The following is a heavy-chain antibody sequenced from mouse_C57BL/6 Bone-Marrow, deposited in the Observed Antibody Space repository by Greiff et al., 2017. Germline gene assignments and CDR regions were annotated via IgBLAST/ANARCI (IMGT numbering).Heavy chain of an antibody. CDR1: GFTFSGYG. V-gene: IGHV5-17*01. J-gene: IGHJ2*01. CDR3: ASGGGVPYFDC. CDR2: ISSGSSTI. Sequence: EVQLVESGGGLVKPGGSLKLSCAASGFTFSGYGMHWVRQAPEKGLEWVAYISSGSSTIYYADTVKGRFTITRDKAKNTLFLQMTSLRSEDAAMYYCASGGGVPYFDCWGQGTTLTVSS.